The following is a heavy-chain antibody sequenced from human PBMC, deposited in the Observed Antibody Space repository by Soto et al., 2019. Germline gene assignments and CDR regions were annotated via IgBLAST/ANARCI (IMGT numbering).Heavy chain of an antibody. D-gene: IGHD3-22*01. CDR1: GFSLSTSGVG. CDR3: AHIPLRPYYYDSSHFDY. Sequence: SGPTLVNPTQTLTLTCTFSGFSLSTSGVGVGWIRQPPGKALEWLALIYWNDDKRFSPSLKSRLTITKDTSKNQVVLTMTNMDPVDTATYYCAHIPLRPYYYDSSHFDYWGQGTLVTVSS. J-gene: IGHJ4*02. V-gene: IGHV2-5*01. CDR2: IYWNDDK.